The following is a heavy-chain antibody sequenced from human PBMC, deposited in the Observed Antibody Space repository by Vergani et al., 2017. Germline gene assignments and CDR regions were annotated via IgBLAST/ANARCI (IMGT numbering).Heavy chain of an antibody. Sequence: QVHLVESGGGVVQPGRSLRLSCVVSGFTSSYYGMHWVRQAPGKGLEWVAVISYDGTQKYYADSVKGRFTISRDNSKSTLYLQMNSLRTEDTAVYYCAKDLTGRGGWVDYWGQGTLVTVSS. J-gene: IGHJ4*02. CDR1: GFTSSYYG. CDR3: AKDLTGRGGWVDY. V-gene: IGHV3-30*18. CDR2: ISYDGTQK. D-gene: IGHD3-10*01.